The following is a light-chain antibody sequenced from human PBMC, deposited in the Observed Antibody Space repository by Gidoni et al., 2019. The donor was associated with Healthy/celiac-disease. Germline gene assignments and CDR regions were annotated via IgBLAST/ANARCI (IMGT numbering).Light chain of an antibody. CDR1: QSISRY. V-gene: IGKV1-39*01. J-gene: IGKJ4*01. CDR2: AAS. CDR3: QQSYSTPQLT. Sequence: IQMNQSPSSLSASVGDRVTITCRASQSISRYLNCYQQKPGKAPKLLIYAASSLQSGVPSRFSGSGSGTDFTLTISSLQPEDFATYYCQQSYSTPQLTFGGGTKVEIK.